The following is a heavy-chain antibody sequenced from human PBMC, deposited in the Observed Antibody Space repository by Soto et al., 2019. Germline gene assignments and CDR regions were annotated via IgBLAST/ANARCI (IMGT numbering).Heavy chain of an antibody. V-gene: IGHV4-39*02. CDR1: GGSIITSNYY. J-gene: IGHJ4*02. Sequence: PSETLSLTCTVSGGSIITSNYYFSWVRQAPGKGLEWIANIFYRGDTYYHPSLRSRLTVSVDTSKNQFSLRLTSLTAADTAVYYCARDFSGPMDYWGRGTLVTVSS. CDR2: IFYRGDT. D-gene: IGHD3-10*01. CDR3: ARDFSGPMDY.